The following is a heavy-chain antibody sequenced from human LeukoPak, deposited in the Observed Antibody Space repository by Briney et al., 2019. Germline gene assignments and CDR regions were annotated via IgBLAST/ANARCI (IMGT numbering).Heavy chain of an antibody. CDR3: AREWRDSSGYYDY. Sequence: GGSLRLSCAASGFTFSSYSMNWVRQAPGKGLEWVSYISSSSTIYYADSVKGRFTISRDNAKNSLYLQMNSLRAEDTAVYYCAREWRDSSGYYDYWGQGTLVTVSS. V-gene: IGHV3-48*04. D-gene: IGHD3-22*01. J-gene: IGHJ4*02. CDR1: GFTFSSYS. CDR2: ISSSSTI.